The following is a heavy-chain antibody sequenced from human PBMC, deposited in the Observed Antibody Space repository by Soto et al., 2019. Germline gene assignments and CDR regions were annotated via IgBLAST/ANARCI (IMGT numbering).Heavy chain of an antibody. CDR1: GGSISNPDYY. J-gene: IGHJ4*02. D-gene: IGHD6-6*01. Sequence: SETLSLTCTVSGGSISNPDYYWNWIRQPPGKGLEWIGSIFYNGDTSYNPSLKSRLNISVDTSKNQFSLRAEDTAVYYCARDPGVAARPGYFDYWGQGTLVTVSS. V-gene: IGHV4-30-4*02. CDR2: IFYNGDT. CDR3: ARDPGVAARPGYFDY.